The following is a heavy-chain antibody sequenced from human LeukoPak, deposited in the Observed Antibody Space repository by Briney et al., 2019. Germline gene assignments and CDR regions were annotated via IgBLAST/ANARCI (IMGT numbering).Heavy chain of an antibody. CDR1: GYSISSGYY. CDR3: AARIAVAGLDH. CDR2: IYHSGST. D-gene: IGHD6-19*01. V-gene: IGHV4-38-2*02. Sequence: PSETLSLTCTVSGYSISSGYYWGWIRQPPGKGLEWIGSIYHSGSTYYNPSLKSRVTISVDTSKNQFSLKLSSVTAADTAVYYCAARIAVAGLDHWGQGTLVTVSS. J-gene: IGHJ4*02.